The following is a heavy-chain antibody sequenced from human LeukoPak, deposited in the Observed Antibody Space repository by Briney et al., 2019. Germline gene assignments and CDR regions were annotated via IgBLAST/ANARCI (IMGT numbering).Heavy chain of an antibody. V-gene: IGHV1-69*13. CDR1: GGTFSSYA. CDR3: ARRGYSGYDPYAFDI. CDR2: IIPIFGTA. J-gene: IGHJ3*02. D-gene: IGHD5-12*01. Sequence: SVKVSCKASGGTFSSYAISWVRQAPGQGLEWMGGIIPIFGTANYAQKFQGRVTITADESTSTAYMELSSLRSEDTAVYYCARRGYSGYDPYAFDIWGQGTMVTVSS.